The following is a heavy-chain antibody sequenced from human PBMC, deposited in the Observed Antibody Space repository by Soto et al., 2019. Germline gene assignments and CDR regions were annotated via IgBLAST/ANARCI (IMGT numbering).Heavy chain of an antibody. CDR1: GGTFSSYD. CDR3: ARHGNGVRGADTLYYDYYYGMDV. Sequence: QVQLVQSGAEVKKPGSSVKVSCKASGGTFSSYDISWVRQAPGQGLEWMGGIIPIFGTANYAQKFQGRVTITADESTSTAYMELSSLRSDDTAVYYCARHGNGVRGADTLYYDYYYGMDVWGQGTTVTVSS. CDR2: IIPIFGTA. D-gene: IGHD3-10*01. J-gene: IGHJ6*02. V-gene: IGHV1-69*01.